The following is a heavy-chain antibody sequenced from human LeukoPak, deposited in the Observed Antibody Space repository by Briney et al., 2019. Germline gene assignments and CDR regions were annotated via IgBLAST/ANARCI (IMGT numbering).Heavy chain of an antibody. Sequence: GGSLRLSCAASGFTFSSYAMSWVRQAPGKGLEWVSSISGSGGSTYYADSMKGRFTISRDNSKNSLYLQMNSLRTEDTALYYCARDSQEFFQHWGQGTLVTVSS. CDR1: GFTFSSYA. CDR3: ARDSQEFFQH. V-gene: IGHV3-43*02. J-gene: IGHJ1*01. CDR2: ISGSGGST.